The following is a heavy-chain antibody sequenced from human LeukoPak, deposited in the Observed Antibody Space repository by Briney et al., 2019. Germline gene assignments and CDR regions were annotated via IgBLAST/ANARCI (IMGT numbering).Heavy chain of an antibody. CDR1: GGSFSDYN. Sequence: PSETLSLTCGVYGGSFSDYNWSWLRQSPEKGLEWIGEINDSGTTHYNPSLQSRVTISVDTANHQFSLRLNSLTAADTAAYFCARGLDLEGLDSWGPGTLVTVSS. CDR3: ARGLDLEGLDS. J-gene: IGHJ4*02. CDR2: INDSGTT. V-gene: IGHV4-34*01. D-gene: IGHD1-1*01.